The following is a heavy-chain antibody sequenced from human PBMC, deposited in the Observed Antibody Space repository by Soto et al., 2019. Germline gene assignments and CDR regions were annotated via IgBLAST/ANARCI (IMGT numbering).Heavy chain of an antibody. CDR2: ISSSGSTI. CDR1: GFTFSSYE. V-gene: IGHV3-48*03. D-gene: IGHD3-3*01. J-gene: IGHJ5*02. CDR3: ARVDQYYDFWSGYYINWFDP. Sequence: EVQLVESGGGLVQPGGSLRRSCAASGFTFSSYEMNWVRQAPGKGLEWVSYISSSGSTIYYADSVKGRFTISRDNAKNSLYLQMNSLRAEDTAVYYCARVDQYYDFWSGYYINWFDPWGQGTLVTVSS.